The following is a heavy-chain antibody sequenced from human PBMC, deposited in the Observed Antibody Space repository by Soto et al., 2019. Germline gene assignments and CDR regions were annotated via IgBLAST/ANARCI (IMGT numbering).Heavy chain of an antibody. CDR2: ISYEGSNK. D-gene: IGHD5-18*01. CDR3: AKDRGIQLWFETDAFDI. CDR1: GFTFSSYG. J-gene: IGHJ3*02. Sequence: QVQLVESGGGVVQPGRSLRLSCAASGFTFSSYGMHWARQAPGKGLEWVAVISYEGSNKYYADSVKGRFTISRDNSKNTLYLQRNSLRAEDTAVYYCAKDRGIQLWFETDAFDIWGQGTMVTVSS. V-gene: IGHV3-30*18.